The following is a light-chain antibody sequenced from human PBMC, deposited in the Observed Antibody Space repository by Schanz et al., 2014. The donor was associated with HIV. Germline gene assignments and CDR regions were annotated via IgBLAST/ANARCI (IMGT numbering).Light chain of an antibody. CDR1: SSNIGSNY. CDR2: RNN. J-gene: IGLJ3*02. CDR3: SSYAATSNVL. Sequence: QSVLTQPPSASGTPGQRVTISCSGSSSNIGSNYVYWYQQLPGTAPKLLIYRNNQRPSGVPDRFSGSKSGSSASLAIAGLQAEDEADYYCSSYAATSNVLFGGGTKLTVL. V-gene: IGLV1-47*01.